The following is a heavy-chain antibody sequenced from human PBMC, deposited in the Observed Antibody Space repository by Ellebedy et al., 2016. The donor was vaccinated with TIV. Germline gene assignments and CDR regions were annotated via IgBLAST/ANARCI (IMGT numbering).Heavy chain of an antibody. CDR3: ARGDNYYYDSSGYYYNY. CDR2: INPASGNS. Sequence: ASVKVSCKASGYTFTSYFLYWVRQAPGQGLEWMGIINPASGNSNYAQKFQGRVTMTRDTSTSTVYMELSGLRSEDTAVYYCARGDNYYYDSSGYYYNYWGQGTLVTVSS. J-gene: IGHJ4*02. V-gene: IGHV1-46*01. CDR1: GYTFTSYF. D-gene: IGHD3-22*01.